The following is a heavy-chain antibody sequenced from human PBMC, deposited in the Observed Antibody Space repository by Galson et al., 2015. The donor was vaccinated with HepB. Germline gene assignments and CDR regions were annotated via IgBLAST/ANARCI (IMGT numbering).Heavy chain of an antibody. V-gene: IGHV3-30-3*01. J-gene: IGHJ6*02. CDR3: ARDRAVAGLYYYYGMDV. CDR1: GFTFSSYA. Sequence: SLRLSCAASGFTFSSYAMHWVRQAPGKGLEWVAVISYDGSNKYYADSVKGRFTISRDNSKNTLYLQMNSLRAEDTAVYYCARDRAVAGLYYYYGMDVWGQGTTVTVSS. CDR2: ISYDGSNK. D-gene: IGHD6-19*01.